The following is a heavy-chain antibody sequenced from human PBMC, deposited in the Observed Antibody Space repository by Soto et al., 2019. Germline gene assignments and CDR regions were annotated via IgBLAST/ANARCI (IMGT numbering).Heavy chain of an antibody. Sequence: VQLVESGGSVVQPGRSLRLSCAASGFTFSDYAMHWVRQAPGKGLEWVAVVSHDGRNTHYADSVKGRFTISRDSSKNTVPLEMTSLRAEDTAVYYCAKGGRQWLVTSDFNYWGQGALVTVSS. J-gene: IGHJ4*02. CDR3: AKGGRQWLVTSDFNY. V-gene: IGHV3-30*18. CDR2: VSHDGRNT. D-gene: IGHD6-19*01. CDR1: GFTFSDYA.